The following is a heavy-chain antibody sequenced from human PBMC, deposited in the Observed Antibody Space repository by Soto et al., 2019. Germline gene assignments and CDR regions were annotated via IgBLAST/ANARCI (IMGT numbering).Heavy chain of an antibody. CDR1: GYTFTGYY. D-gene: IGHD4-17*01. J-gene: IGHJ6*02. CDR3: ARANDGDSGYYYYGMDV. CDR2: INPNSGGT. V-gene: IGHV1-2*02. Sequence: ASVKVSCKASGYTFTGYYMHWVRQAPGQGLEWMGWINPNSGGTNYAQKFQGGVTMTRDTSISTAYMELSRLRSDDTAVYYCARANDGDSGYYYYGMDVWGQGTTVTVSS.